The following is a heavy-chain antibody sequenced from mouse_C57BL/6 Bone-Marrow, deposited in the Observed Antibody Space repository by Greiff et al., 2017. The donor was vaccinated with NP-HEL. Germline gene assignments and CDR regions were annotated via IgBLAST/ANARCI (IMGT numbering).Heavy chain of an antibody. CDR3: LDSSYYYAMDY. Sequence: QVQLKQPGAELVKPGALVKLSCKASGYTFTSYWMHWVKQRPGQGLEWIGMIHPNSGSTNYNEKFKSKATLTVDKSSSTAYMQLSSLTSEDSAVYYCLDSSYYYAMDYWGQGTSVTVSS. CDR2: IHPNSGST. CDR1: GYTFTSYW. V-gene: IGHV1-64*01. D-gene: IGHD3-2*02. J-gene: IGHJ4*01.